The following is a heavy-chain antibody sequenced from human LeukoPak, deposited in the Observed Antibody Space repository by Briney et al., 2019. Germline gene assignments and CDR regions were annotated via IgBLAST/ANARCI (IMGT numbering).Heavy chain of an antibody. CDR3: ARGVRCSSTSCYLDYY. V-gene: IGHV3-33*01. D-gene: IGHD2-2*01. CDR1: GFTFSSYG. Sequence: PGGSLRLSCAAPGFTFSSYGMHWVRQAPGKGLEWVAVIWYDGSNKYYADSVKGRFTISRDNSKNTLYLQMNSLRAEDTAVYYCARGVRCSSTSCYLDYYWGQGTLVTVSS. J-gene: IGHJ4*02. CDR2: IWYDGSNK.